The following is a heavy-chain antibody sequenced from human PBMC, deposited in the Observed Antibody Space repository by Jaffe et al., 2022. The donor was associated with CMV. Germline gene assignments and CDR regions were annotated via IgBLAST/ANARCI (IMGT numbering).Heavy chain of an antibody. D-gene: IGHD3-22*01. V-gene: IGHV3-48*03. CDR3: ARVSSPVWLFGRAYYYYYMDV. J-gene: IGHJ6*03. Sequence: EVQLVESGGGLVQPGGSLRLSCAASGFTFSSYEMNWVRQAPGKGLEWVSYISSSGSTIYYADSVKGRFTISRDNAKNSLYLQMNSLRAEDTAVYYCARVSSPVWLFGRAYYYYYMDVWGKGTTVTVSS. CDR1: GFTFSSYE. CDR2: ISSSGSTI.